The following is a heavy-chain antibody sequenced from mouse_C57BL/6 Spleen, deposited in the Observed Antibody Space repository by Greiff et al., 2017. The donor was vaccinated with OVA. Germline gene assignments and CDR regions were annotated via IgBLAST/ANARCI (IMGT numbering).Heavy chain of an antibody. J-gene: IGHJ2*01. D-gene: IGHD1-1*01. Sequence: QVQLKESGPELVKPGASVKISCKASGYAFSSSWMNWVKQRPGKGLEWIGRIYPGDGDTNYNGKFKGKATLTADKSSSTAYMQLSSLTSEDSAVYFCARGIYYGSRRYYFDYWGQGTTLTVSS. CDR3: ARGIYYGSRRYYFDY. CDR2: IYPGDGDT. V-gene: IGHV1-82*01. CDR1: GYAFSSSW.